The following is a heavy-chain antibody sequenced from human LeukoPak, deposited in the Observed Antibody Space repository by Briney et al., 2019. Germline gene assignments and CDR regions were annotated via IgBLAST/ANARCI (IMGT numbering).Heavy chain of an antibody. D-gene: IGHD6-6*01. V-gene: IGHV4-34*01. Sequence: GSLRLSCVASGFTFGSYAMSWVRQPPGKGLEWIGEINHSGSTNYNPSLKSRVTISVDTSKNQFSLKLSSVTAADTAVYYCARGWGPEYSSSDYYYYGMDVWGQGTTVTVSS. CDR2: INHSGST. J-gene: IGHJ6*02. CDR3: ARGWGPEYSSSDYYYYGMDV. CDR1: GFTFGSYA.